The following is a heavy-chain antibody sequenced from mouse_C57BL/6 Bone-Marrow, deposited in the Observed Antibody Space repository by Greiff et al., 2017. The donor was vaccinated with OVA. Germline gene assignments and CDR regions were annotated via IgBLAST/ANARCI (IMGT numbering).Heavy chain of an antibody. Sequence: EVQVVESGGGLVKPGGSLKLSCAASGFTFSSYAMSWVRQTPEKRLEWVATISDGGSYTYYPDNVKGRFTISRDNAKNNLYLQMSHLKSEDTAMYYCARVLWLRRYYFDYWGQGTTLTVSS. D-gene: IGHD2-2*01. CDR3: ARVLWLRRYYFDY. CDR1: GFTFSSYA. CDR2: ISDGGSYT. J-gene: IGHJ2*01. V-gene: IGHV5-4*01.